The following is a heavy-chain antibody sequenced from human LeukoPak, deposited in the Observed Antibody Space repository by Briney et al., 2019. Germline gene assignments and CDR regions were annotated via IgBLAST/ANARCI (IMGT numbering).Heavy chain of an antibody. D-gene: IGHD1-26*01. V-gene: IGHV4-34*01. CDR1: GGSFSGYY. J-gene: IGHJ4*02. CDR2: INHSGST. CDR3: AREEHTYYGSISFDY. Sequence: SETLSLTCAVYGGSFSGYYWSWIRQPPGKGLEWIGGINHSGSTNYNPSLKSRVTISVDTSKNQFSLKLSSVTAADTAVYYCAREEHTYYGSISFDYWGQGTLVTVSS.